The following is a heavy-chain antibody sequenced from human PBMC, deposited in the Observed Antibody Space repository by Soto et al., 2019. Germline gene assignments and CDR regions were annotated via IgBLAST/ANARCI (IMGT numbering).Heavy chain of an antibody. V-gene: IGHV3-33*01. Sequence: GGSLRLSCAASGFTFSSYGMHWVRQAPGKGLEWVAVIWYDGSNKYYADSVKGRFTISRDNSKNTLYLQMNSLRAEDTAVYYCARDLRDGWPLDYWGQGTLVTVSS. CDR1: GFTFSSYG. D-gene: IGHD6-19*01. CDR3: ARDLRDGWPLDY. CDR2: IWYDGSNK. J-gene: IGHJ4*02.